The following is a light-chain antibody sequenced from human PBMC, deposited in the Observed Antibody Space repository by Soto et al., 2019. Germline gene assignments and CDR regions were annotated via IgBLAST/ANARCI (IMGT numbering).Light chain of an antibody. CDR2: WAS. J-gene: IGKJ1*01. CDR1: QSVGSD. Sequence: EIVMTQSPATLSVSPGERATLSCRASQSVGSDLAWYQQKPGQPPKLLIYWASTRESGVPDRFSGSGSGTDFTLTITSLQAEDVAVYYCQQYYTAPPWTFGQGTKVEIK. CDR3: QQYYTAPPWT. V-gene: IGKV3-15*01.